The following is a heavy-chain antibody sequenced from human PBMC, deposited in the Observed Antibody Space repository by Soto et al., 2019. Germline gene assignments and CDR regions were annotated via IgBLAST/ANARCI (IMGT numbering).Heavy chain of an antibody. CDR1: GGSISSYY. Sequence: SETLSLTCTVSGGSISSYYWSWIRQPPGKRLEWIGYIYYSGSTNYNPSLKSRVTISVDTSKNQFSLTLSSVTAADTAVYYCARTGGARPPLTWGQGTLVTV. V-gene: IGHV4-59*01. CDR2: IYYSGST. CDR3: ARTGGARPPLT. D-gene: IGHD6-6*01. J-gene: IGHJ5*02.